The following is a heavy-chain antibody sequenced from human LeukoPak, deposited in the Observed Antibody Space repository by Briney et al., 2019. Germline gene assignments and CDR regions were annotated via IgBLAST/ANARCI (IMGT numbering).Heavy chain of an antibody. CDR3: ARVPHPREGSSRLYRYYYYYMDV. D-gene: IGHD3-16*02. CDR1: GFTLNNYW. J-gene: IGHJ6*03. Sequence: GGPLRLSCAASGFTLNNYWMHWLRHAPGKALEWGSYIISTSKTIYYSDSVKGRFTISRDTAKNSLYLGMNSLRAEDTAVYHCARVPHPREGSSRLYRYYYYYMDVWGKGTTVTVSS. V-gene: IGHV3-48*04. CDR2: IISTSKTI.